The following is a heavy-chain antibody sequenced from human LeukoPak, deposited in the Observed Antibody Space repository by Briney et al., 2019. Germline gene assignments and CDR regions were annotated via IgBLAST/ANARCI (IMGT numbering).Heavy chain of an antibody. CDR1: GYTFTSYA. CDR3: ARGGYNWNDFFDY. CDR2: INTNTGNP. V-gene: IGHV7-4-1*02. Sequence: ASVKVSCEASGYTFTSYAINWVRQAPGQGLEWMGWINTNTGNPTYAQGFTGRFVFSLDTSVSTAYLQISSLKAEDTAVYYCARGGYNWNDFFDYWGQGTLVTVSS. D-gene: IGHD1-1*01. J-gene: IGHJ4*02.